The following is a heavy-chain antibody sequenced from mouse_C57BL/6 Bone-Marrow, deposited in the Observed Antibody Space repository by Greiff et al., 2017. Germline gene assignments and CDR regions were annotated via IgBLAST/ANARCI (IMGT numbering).Heavy chain of an antibody. V-gene: IGHV7-1*01. CDR3: ARDGYGNWFAY. CDR2: SRNKANDYTT. Sequence: EVQLVESGGGLVQSGRSLRLSCATSGFTFSDFYMEWVRQAPGKGLEWIAASRNKANDYTTEYSASVKGRFIVSRDTSQSILYLQMNGLRAEDTAIYYCARDGYGNWFAYWGQGTLVTVSA. D-gene: IGHD2-10*02. J-gene: IGHJ3*01. CDR1: GFTFSDFY.